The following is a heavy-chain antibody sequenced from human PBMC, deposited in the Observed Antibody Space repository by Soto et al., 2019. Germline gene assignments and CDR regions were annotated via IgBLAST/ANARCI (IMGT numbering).Heavy chain of an antibody. V-gene: IGHV3-23*01. CDR2: ISGSDGKT. J-gene: IGHJ4*02. D-gene: IGHD3-3*01. CDR3: ARWSYLDY. CDR1: GVSFGSYA. Sequence: AGSLGLSCAASGVSFGSYALSCVRQAPGKGLEWVSTISGSDGKTFYADAVKGRFSISRDTSQNTLYPQMNSLRADDTAIYYCARWSYLDYWGQGTRVTVSS.